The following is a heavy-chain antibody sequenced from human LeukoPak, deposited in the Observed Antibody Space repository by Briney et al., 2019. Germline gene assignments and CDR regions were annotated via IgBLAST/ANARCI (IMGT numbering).Heavy chain of an antibody. CDR1: GFTFSSYA. V-gene: IGHV3-23*01. D-gene: IGHD6-13*01. CDR3: AKCPIPTSWYVGDF. CDR2: ITGSGGST. J-gene: IGHJ4*02. Sequence: GGSLRLSCAASGFTFSSYAMSWVRQAPGKGLEWVSAITGSGGSTYYADSVKGRFTISRDNSKNTLYLQMNSLRVEDTAVYYCAKCPIPTSWYVGDFWGQGTLLTVSS.